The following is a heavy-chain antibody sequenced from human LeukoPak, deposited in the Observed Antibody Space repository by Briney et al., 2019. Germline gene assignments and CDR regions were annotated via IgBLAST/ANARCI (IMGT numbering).Heavy chain of an antibody. CDR3: ARGDKYSSSSDGAFDI. Sequence: SETLSLTCTVSGYSISSGYYWSWIRQPAGKGLEWIGRIYTSGSTNYNPSLKSRVTMSVDTSKNQFSLKLSSVTAADTAVYYCARGDKYSSSSDGAFDIWGQGTMVTVSS. J-gene: IGHJ3*02. CDR1: GYSISSGYY. D-gene: IGHD6-6*01. CDR2: IYTSGST. V-gene: IGHV4-4*07.